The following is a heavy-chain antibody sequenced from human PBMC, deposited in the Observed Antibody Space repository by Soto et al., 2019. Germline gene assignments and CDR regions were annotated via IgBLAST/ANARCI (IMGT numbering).Heavy chain of an antibody. Sequence: GGSLRLSCAASGFTFSSYAMSWVRQAPGKGLEWVSAISGSGGSTYYADSVKGRFTISRDNSKNTLYLQMNSLRAEDTALYYCAKDFGHCSSTSCPALGGQGTLVTVSS. J-gene: IGHJ4*02. CDR3: AKDFGHCSSTSCPAL. D-gene: IGHD2-2*01. CDR1: GFTFSSYA. V-gene: IGHV3-23*01. CDR2: ISGSGGST.